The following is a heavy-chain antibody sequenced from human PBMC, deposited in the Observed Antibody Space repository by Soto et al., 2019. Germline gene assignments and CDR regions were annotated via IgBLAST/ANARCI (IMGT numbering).Heavy chain of an antibody. CDR1: GGSISSSSYY. Sequence: SETLSLTCTVSGGSISSSSYYWGWIRQPPGKGLEWIGSIYYSGSTYYNPSLKSRVTISVDTSKNQFSLKLSSVTAADTAVYYCARLRPVAHHVNFDYWGQGTLVTVSS. V-gene: IGHV4-39*01. CDR3: ARLRPVAHHVNFDY. J-gene: IGHJ4*02. D-gene: IGHD2-15*01. CDR2: IYYSGST.